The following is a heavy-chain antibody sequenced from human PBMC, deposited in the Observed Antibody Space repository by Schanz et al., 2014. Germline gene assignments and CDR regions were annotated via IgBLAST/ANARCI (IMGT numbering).Heavy chain of an antibody. V-gene: IGHV3-53*01. CDR1: GFTVNTNY. CDR2: MYINSGST. CDR3: ARDGGRDGYNLAFDV. Sequence: EVQLVESGGGLIQPGGSLRLSCAVSGFTVNTNYMSWVRQAPGKGLEWISSMYINSGSTQYADSVKGRFIISRDSSKXXXFLQMNSLRAXXXXXXXCARDGGRDGYNLAFDVWGQGTLVTVSS. J-gene: IGHJ3*01. D-gene: IGHD5-12*01.